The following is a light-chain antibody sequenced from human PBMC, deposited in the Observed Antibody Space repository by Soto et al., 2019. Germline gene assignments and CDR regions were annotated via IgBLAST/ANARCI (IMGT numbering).Light chain of an antibody. V-gene: IGLV4-69*01. CDR2: LNSDGSH. CDR1: SGHSSYA. J-gene: IGLJ3*02. CDR3: QTWGTGFWV. Sequence: QSVLTQSPSASASLGASVKLTCTLSSGHSSYAIAWHQQQPEKGPRYLVKLNSDGSHSKGDGIPDRFSGSSSGAERYLTISSLQSEDEADYYCQTWGTGFWVFGGGTKLTVL.